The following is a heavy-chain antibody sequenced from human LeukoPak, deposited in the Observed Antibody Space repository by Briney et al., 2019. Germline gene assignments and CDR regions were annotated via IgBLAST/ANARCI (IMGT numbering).Heavy chain of an antibody. CDR3: ARGSAIVVVTWWLGAFDI. J-gene: IGHJ3*02. CDR1: GGTFSNYA. CDR2: IIPIFGTA. V-gene: IGHV1-69*06. Sequence: ASVKVSCKASGGTFSNYAISWVRQAPGQGLEWMGGIIPIFGTANYAQKFQGRVTITADKSTSTAYMELSSLRSEDTAVYYCARGSAIVVVTWWLGAFDIWGQGTKVTVSS. D-gene: IGHD2-21*02.